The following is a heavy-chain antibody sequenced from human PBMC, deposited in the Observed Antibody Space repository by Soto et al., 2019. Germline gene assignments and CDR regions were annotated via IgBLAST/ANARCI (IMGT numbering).Heavy chain of an antibody. V-gene: IGHV4-30-4*01. Sequence: SETLSLTCTVSGGSISSGDYYWSWIRQPPGKGLEWIGYIYYSGSTYYNPSLKSRVTISVDTSKNQFSLKLSSVTAADTAVYYCASDTAMVTVEGYYYYGMDVWGQGTTVTVSS. J-gene: IGHJ6*02. CDR1: GGSISSGDYY. D-gene: IGHD5-18*01. CDR3: ASDTAMVTVEGYYYYGMDV. CDR2: IYYSGST.